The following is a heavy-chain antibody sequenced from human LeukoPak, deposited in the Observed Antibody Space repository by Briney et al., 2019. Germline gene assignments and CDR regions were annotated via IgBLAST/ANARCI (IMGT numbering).Heavy chain of an antibody. CDR3: AKMRNPDSSGYSRFYFDY. CDR1: GFTFSSYA. D-gene: IGHD3-22*01. CDR2: ISGSGDST. Sequence: GGSLRLSCAASGFTFSSYAMSWVRQAPGKGLEWVSAISGSGDSTYYADSVKGRFTISRDNSKNTLYLQMNSLRADDTAVYYCAKMRNPDSSGYSRFYFDYWGQGTLVTVSS. J-gene: IGHJ4*02. V-gene: IGHV3-23*01.